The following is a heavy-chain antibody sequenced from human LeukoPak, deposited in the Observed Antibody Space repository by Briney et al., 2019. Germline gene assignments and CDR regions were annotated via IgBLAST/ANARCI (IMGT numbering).Heavy chain of an antibody. Sequence: PGGSLRLSCAASGFTFDDYAMHWVRQAPGKGLERVSLISGDGGSTYYADSVKGRFTISRDNSKNSLYLQMNSLRTEDTALYYCAAGGSYDFWSGYSGMGAFDIWGQGTMVTVSS. J-gene: IGHJ3*02. V-gene: IGHV3-43*02. D-gene: IGHD3-3*01. CDR3: AAGGSYDFWSGYSGMGAFDI. CDR2: ISGDGGST. CDR1: GFTFDDYA.